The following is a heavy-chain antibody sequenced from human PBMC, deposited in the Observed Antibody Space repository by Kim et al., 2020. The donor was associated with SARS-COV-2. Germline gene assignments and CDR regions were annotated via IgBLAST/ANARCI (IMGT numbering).Heavy chain of an antibody. V-gene: IGHV3-11*01. Sequence: GGSLRLPCAASGFTFSDYYMSWIRQAPGKGLEWVSYISSSGSTIYYADSVKGRFTISRDNAKNSLYLQMNSLRAEDTAVYYCARNPNPYYYGSGIVWGQGTLVTVSS. J-gene: IGHJ4*02. CDR3: ARNPNPYYYGSGIV. CDR1: GFTFSDYY. CDR2: ISSSGSTI. D-gene: IGHD3-10*01.